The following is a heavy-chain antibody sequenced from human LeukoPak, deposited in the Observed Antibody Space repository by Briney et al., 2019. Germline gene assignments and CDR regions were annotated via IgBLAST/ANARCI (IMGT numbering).Heavy chain of an antibody. Sequence: PSETLSLTCAVYGGSFGGYYWSWIRQPPGKGLEWIGEINHSGSTNYNPSLKSRVTISVDTSKNQFPLKLSSVTAADTAVYYCARITVTTTPDDYWGQGTLVTVSS. V-gene: IGHV4-34*01. CDR1: GGSFGGYY. D-gene: IGHD4-17*01. J-gene: IGHJ4*02. CDR2: INHSGST. CDR3: ARITVTTTPDDY.